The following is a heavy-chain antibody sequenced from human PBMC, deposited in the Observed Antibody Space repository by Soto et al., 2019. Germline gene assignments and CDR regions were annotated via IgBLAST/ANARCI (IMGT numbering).Heavy chain of an antibody. CDR3: ARGPRTIFGVVIHWFDP. J-gene: IGHJ5*02. Sequence: PSETLSLTCAVYGGSFSGYYWSWIRQPPGKGLEWIGEINHSGSTNYNPSLKSRVTISVDTSKNQFSLKLSSVTAADTAVYYCARGPRTIFGVVIHWFDPWGQGTLVTVSS. CDR1: GGSFSGYY. D-gene: IGHD3-3*01. V-gene: IGHV4-34*01. CDR2: INHSGST.